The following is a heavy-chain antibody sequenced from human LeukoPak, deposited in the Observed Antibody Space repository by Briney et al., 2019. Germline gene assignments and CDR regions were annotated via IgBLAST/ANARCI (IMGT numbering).Heavy chain of an antibody. D-gene: IGHD5-18*01. Sequence: ASVKVSCKASGGTVSSYAISWVRQAPGQGLEWMGWINAGNGNTKYSQKFQGRVTITRDTSASTAYMELSSLRSEDTAVYYCARRSTAMAPGYYYGMDVWGQGTTVTVSS. CDR3: ARRSTAMAPGYYYGMDV. CDR1: GGTVSSYA. CDR2: INAGNGNT. V-gene: IGHV1-3*01. J-gene: IGHJ6*02.